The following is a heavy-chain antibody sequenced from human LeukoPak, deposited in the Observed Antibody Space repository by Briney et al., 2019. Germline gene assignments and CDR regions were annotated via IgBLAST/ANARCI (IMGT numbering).Heavy chain of an antibody. J-gene: IGHJ4*02. CDR2: INHRGST. D-gene: IGHD6-13*01. Sequence: PWETLSLTCAVYGGSFSGYYSSWIRQPPGKGLEWIGEINHRGSTNYNPSVKSRVIISVDTSKNQFSLKMSSVTAADTAMYYCARVQQLALLFSNQHFDYWGQGTLVTVSS. CDR1: GGSFSGYY. V-gene: IGHV4-34*01. CDR3: ARVQQLALLFSNQHFDY.